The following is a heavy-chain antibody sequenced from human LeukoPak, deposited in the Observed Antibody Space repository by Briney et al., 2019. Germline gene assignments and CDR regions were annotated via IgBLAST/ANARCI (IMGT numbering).Heavy chain of an antibody. V-gene: IGHV5-51*01. CDR1: GYSFTSYW. CDR3: ARRAYGSGSYYNPLFDY. Sequence: GESLKIPCKGSGYSFTSYWIGWVRQMPGKGLEWMGIIYPGDSDTRYSPSFQGQVTISADKSISTAYLQWSSLKASDTAMYYCARRAYGSGSYYNPLFDYWGQGTLVTVSS. D-gene: IGHD3-10*01. J-gene: IGHJ4*02. CDR2: IYPGDSDT.